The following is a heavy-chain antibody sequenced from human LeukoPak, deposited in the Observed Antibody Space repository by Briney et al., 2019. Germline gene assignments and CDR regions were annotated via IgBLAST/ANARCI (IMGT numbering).Heavy chain of an antibody. J-gene: IGHJ4*02. CDR2: ISGSGGST. CDR3: AKEIQLWLHHY. V-gene: IGHV3-23*01. CDR1: GFTFSSYA. Sequence: GGSLRLSRAASGFTFSSYAMSWVRQAPGKGLEWVSAISGSGGSTYYADSVKGRFTISRANSKNTLYLQMNSLRAEDTAVYYCAKEIQLWLHHYWGQGTLVTVSS. D-gene: IGHD5-18*01.